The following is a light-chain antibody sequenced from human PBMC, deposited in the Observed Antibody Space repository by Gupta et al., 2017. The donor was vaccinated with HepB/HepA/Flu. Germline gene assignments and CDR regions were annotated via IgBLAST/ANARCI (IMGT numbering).Light chain of an antibody. Sequence: QSALTQPASVSRSPGLSIPIPCTGTSSDVGSYNLVSWYQQHPGKAPTLMIYEFSKRPSGVSNRFSCSKSGNTASLTISGLQAEDEADYYCCSYAGSSTSVVFGGGTKLTVL. J-gene: IGLJ2*01. CDR3: CSYAGSSTSVV. CDR2: EFS. CDR1: SSDVGSYNL. V-gene: IGLV2-23*02.